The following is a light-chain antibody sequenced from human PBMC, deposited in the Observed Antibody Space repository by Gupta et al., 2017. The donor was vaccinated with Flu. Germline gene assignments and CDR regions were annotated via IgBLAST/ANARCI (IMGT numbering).Light chain of an antibody. CDR2: DAS. CDR3: QQRTSWPLLS. V-gene: IGKV3-11*01. Sequence: PATLSLSPGERATLSCRASQSVSSYLAWYQQRPGQTPRLLIYDASRATGIPARFSGSGSGTDFTLTISSLEPEDFAIYYCQQRTSWPLLSFGGGTKVEI. CDR1: QSVSSY. J-gene: IGKJ4*01.